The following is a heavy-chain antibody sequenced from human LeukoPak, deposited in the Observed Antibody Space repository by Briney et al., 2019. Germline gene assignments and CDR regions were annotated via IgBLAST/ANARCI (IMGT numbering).Heavy chain of an antibody. D-gene: IGHD2-15*01. CDR2: IYSGGST. J-gene: IGHJ6*02. V-gene: IGHV3-66*01. Sequence: PGGSLRLSCAASGFTVSSNYMSWVRQAPGKGLEWVSVIYSGGSTYYADSVKGRFTISRDNSKNTLYLQMNSLRAEDTAVYYCARDALGYCSGGSCYGMDVWGQGTTVTVSS. CDR3: ARDALGYCSGGSCYGMDV. CDR1: GFTVSSNY.